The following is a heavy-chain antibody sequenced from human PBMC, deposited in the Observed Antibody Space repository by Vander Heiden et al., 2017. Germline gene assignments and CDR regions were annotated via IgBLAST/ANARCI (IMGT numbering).Heavy chain of an antibody. CDR2: ISYDGSNK. D-gene: IGHD2-15*01. CDR3: ARGFIDVSCYDKDHYFDY. Sequence: QVQLVESGGGVVQPGRSLRLSCAASGFTVSRDALTWVRQAPGKGLEWVAVISYDGSNKYYADSVKGRVTISRDNSKNTLYRQMNSLRAEETAVYYCARGFIDVSCYDKDHYFDYWGQGTMVTVFS. CDR1: GFTVSRDA. J-gene: IGHJ4*02. V-gene: IGHV3-30-3*01.